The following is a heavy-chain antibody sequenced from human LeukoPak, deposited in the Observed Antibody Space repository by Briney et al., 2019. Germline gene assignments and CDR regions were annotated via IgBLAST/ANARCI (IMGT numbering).Heavy chain of an antibody. Sequence: GSSVKVSCKASGDTLSSHGFSWVRQAPGQGLEWMGRIIPMFGTVNYAQNFQGRVTITADESTSTAYMDLSSLRSEDTAVYYCARVISIGQPPYFYYMDVWGKGTTVTVSS. V-gene: IGHV1-69*01. D-gene: IGHD6-6*01. CDR1: GDTLSSHG. CDR2: IIPMFGTV. J-gene: IGHJ6*03. CDR3: ARVISIGQPPYFYYMDV.